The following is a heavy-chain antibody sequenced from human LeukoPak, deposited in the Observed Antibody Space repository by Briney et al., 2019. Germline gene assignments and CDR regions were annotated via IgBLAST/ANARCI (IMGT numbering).Heavy chain of an antibody. CDR3: ARAPRYGGNSDY. CDR2: IYHSGST. J-gene: IGHJ4*02. V-gene: IGHV4-38-2*02. Sequence: PSETLSLTCTVSGYSISSGYYWGWIRQPPGKGLEWIGSIYHSGSTYYNPSLKSRVTISVDTSKNQFSLKLSSMTAADTAVYYRARAPRYGGNSDYWGQGTLVTVSS. D-gene: IGHD4-23*01. CDR1: GYSISSGYY.